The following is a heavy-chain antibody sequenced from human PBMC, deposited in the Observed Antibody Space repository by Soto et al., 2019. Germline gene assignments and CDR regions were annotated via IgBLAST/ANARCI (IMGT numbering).Heavy chain of an antibody. CDR3: ARAFGSSMPSLY. D-gene: IGHD2-2*01. CDR2: IYDSGST. CDR1: GGSISNYY. Sequence: QVQLQESGPGLVKPSETLSLTCTVSGGSISNYYWCWIRQPPGKGLEWIGYIYDSGSTVYNPSLKSRVTISLDMSKNQFSLRLSSVTAADTAVYYCARAFGSSMPSLYWGQGTLVTVSS. V-gene: IGHV4-59*01. J-gene: IGHJ4*02.